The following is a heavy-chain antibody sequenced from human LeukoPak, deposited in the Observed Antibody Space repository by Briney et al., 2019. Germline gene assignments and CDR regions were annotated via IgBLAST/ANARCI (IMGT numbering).Heavy chain of an antibody. CDR1: GGSISSGSYY. CDR2: IYTSGST. D-gene: IGHD3-22*01. Sequence: SETLSLTCTVSGGSISSGSYYWSWIRQPAGKGLEWIGRIYTSGSTNYNPSLKSRDTISVDTSKNQFSLKLSSVTAADTAVYYCARAVITMIVPSGDWFDPWGQGTLVTVSS. V-gene: IGHV4-61*02. CDR3: ARAVITMIVPSGDWFDP. J-gene: IGHJ5*02.